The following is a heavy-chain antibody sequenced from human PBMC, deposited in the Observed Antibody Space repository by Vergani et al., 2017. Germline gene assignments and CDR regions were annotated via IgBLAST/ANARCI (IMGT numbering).Heavy chain of an antibody. CDR2: ISSSSSYI. V-gene: IGHV3-21*04. CDR1: GFTFSSYS. J-gene: IGHJ3*02. Sequence: EVQLVESGGGLVKPGGSLRLSCAASGFTFSSYSMNWVRQAPGKGLEWVSSISSSSSYIYYADSVKGRFTISRDNSKNTLNLQMNSLRAEDTAVYYCAKDFPRVRLGTYDSSGWGAFDIWGQGTMVTVSS. CDR3: AKDFPRVRLGTYDSSGWGAFDI. D-gene: IGHD3-22*01.